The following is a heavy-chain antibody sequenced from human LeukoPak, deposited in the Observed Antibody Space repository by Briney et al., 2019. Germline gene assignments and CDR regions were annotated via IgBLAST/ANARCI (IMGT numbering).Heavy chain of an antibody. D-gene: IGHD2-8*02. J-gene: IGHJ5*02. CDR2: ISWNSGSI. Sequence: GGSLRLSCAASGFTFHDYSMHWVRQAPGKGLEWVSCISWNSGSIDYADSVKGRFTISRDNAKNSLYLQINSLRAADTALYYCATDIRPRNPSSGPNRFDPCGRGTLVPVSS. V-gene: IGHV3-9*01. CDR3: ATDIRPRNPSSGPNRFDP. CDR1: GFTFHDYS.